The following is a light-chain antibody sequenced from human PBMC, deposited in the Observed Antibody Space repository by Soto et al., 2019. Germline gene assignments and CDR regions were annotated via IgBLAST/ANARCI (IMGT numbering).Light chain of an antibody. Sequence: DIQMTQSPSTLSASVGDRVTITCRASQGISRWLAWYQLKPGRAPKLLIYQASTLQNEAPSRFSGSGSGTEFTLTISNLQPDDFASYYCQQYHSDSTFGGGTKVEI. CDR3: QQYHSDST. J-gene: IGKJ4*01. CDR1: QGISRW. V-gene: IGKV1-5*03. CDR2: QAS.